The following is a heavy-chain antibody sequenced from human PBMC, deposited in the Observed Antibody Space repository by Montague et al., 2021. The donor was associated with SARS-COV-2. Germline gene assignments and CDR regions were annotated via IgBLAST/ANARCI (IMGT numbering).Heavy chain of an antibody. Sequence: SLRLSCAASGFTFSSYRMHWVRQAPGKGLEWVAIIWYDGSKNYYADSVKGRFTISRDNSKNTLYLQMNTLRAEDTAVYYCARDSSSGSDWYYYYGMDVWGQGTTVTVSS. J-gene: IGHJ6*02. V-gene: IGHV3-33*01. CDR1: GFTFSSYR. CDR2: IWYDGSKN. CDR3: ARDSSSGSDWYYYYGMDV. D-gene: IGHD6-13*01.